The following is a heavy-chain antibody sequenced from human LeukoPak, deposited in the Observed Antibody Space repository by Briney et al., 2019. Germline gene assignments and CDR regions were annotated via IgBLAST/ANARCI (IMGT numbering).Heavy chain of an antibody. CDR2: INSVSSHI. J-gene: IGHJ4*02. CDR1: GFSLTSSA. D-gene: IGHD2-2*01. Sequence: GGSLRLSCAASGFSLTSSAMNWVRQAPGKGLEWVSSINSVSSHIYYANSVRGRFTISRDNAKNSLYLQMSSLTAEDTAVYYCAKTDLAAVVVVPAAWDYWGQGTLVTVSS. CDR3: AKTDLAAVVVVPAAWDY. V-gene: IGHV3-21*01.